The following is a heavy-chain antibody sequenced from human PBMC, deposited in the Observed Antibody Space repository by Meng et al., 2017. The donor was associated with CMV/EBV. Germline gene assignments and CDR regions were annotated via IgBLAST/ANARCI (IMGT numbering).Heavy chain of an antibody. V-gene: IGHV3-21*01. Sequence: LKISGAASGFTFSSYSMNWVRQAPGKGLEWVSSISSSSSYIYYADSVKGRFTISRDNAKNSLYLQMNSLRAEDTAVYYCARMEGYCSSTSCNYYYYGMDVWGQGTTVTVSS. CDR1: GFTFSSYS. D-gene: IGHD2-2*01. CDR2: ISSSSSYI. J-gene: IGHJ6*02. CDR3: ARMEGYCSSTSCNYYYYGMDV.